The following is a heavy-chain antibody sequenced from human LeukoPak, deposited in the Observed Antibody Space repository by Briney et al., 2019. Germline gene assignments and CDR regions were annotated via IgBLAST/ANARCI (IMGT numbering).Heavy chain of an antibody. CDR2: IRSKAYGGTT. Sequence: GGSLRLSCTASGFTFGDYAMSWVRQAPGKGLEWVGFIRSKAYGGTTVYAASVKGRFTISRDDSKSIAYLQMNSLKTEDTAVYYCASDYSGSIDYWGQGTLVTVSS. J-gene: IGHJ4*02. V-gene: IGHV3-49*04. CDR1: GFTFGDYA. D-gene: IGHD1-26*01. CDR3: ASDYSGSIDY.